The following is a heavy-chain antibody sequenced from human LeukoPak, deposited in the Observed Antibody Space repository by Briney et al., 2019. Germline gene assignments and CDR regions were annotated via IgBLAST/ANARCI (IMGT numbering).Heavy chain of an antibody. CDR3: ARDKIVGATYFDY. V-gene: IGHV3-7*03. J-gene: IGHJ4*02. D-gene: IGHD1-26*01. CDR1: GFTFSSHW. CDR2: IKEDGTRK. Sequence: PGGSLRLSCAASGFTFSSHWMTWVRQAPGKGLEWVANIKEDGTRKNYMDSVKGRFTISRDNAKNSLYLQMSGLRAEDTAVYYCARDKIVGATYFDYWGQGTLVTVSS.